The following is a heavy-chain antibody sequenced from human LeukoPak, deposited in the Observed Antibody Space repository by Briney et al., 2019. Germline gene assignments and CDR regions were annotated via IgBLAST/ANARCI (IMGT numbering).Heavy chain of an antibody. V-gene: IGHV4-61*01. CDR1: GVSINTCCYY. Sequence: SETLSLTCDVSGVSINTCCYYWTWSWQPPGKGLEWIGYKYYSGSTRYNSSLRSRLTISLDSSKNQFSLRLTSVTAADTAVYYCARGRSYGFDFDSWGPGTLVIVSS. J-gene: IGHJ4*02. CDR2: KYYSGST. D-gene: IGHD5-18*01. CDR3: ARGRSYGFDFDS.